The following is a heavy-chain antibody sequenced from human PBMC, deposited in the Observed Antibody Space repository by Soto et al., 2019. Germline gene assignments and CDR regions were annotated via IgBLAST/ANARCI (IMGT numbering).Heavy chain of an antibody. CDR1: GYSISSGYY. Sequence: VSGYSISSGYYWSWIRQPAGKGLEWIGRIYTSGSTNYNPSLKSRVTMSVDTSKNQFSLKLSSVTAADTAVYYCARGSYYDILTAHSLWGINWFDPWGQGTLVTVSS. J-gene: IGHJ5*02. CDR3: ARGSYYDILTAHSLWGINWFDP. V-gene: IGHV4-61*02. CDR2: IYTSGST. D-gene: IGHD3-9*01.